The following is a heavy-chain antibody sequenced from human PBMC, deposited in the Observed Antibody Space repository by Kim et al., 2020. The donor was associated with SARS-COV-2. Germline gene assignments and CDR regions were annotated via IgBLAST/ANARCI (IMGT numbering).Heavy chain of an antibody. Sequence: ASVKVSCKASGYTFTSYDINWVRQATGQGLEWMGWMNPNSGNTGYAQKLQGRVTMTRNTSISTAYMELSSLRSEDTAVYYCARTATYYDFWGGYYESLGYYYMDVWGKGTTVTVSS. D-gene: IGHD3-3*01. V-gene: IGHV1-8*01. CDR3: ARTATYYDFWGGYYESLGYYYMDV. J-gene: IGHJ6*03. CDR1: GYTFTSYD. CDR2: MNPNSGNT.